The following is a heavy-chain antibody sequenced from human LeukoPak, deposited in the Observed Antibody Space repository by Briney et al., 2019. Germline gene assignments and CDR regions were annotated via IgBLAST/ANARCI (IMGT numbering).Heavy chain of an antibody. J-gene: IGHJ4*02. CDR2: IYYSGST. Sequence: SETLSLTCTASGGSISSSSYYWGWIRQPPGKGLEWIGSIYYSGSTYYNPSLKSRVTISVDTSKNQFSLKLSSVTAADTAAYYCAREDYYYDSSGYPDYWGQGTLVTVSS. D-gene: IGHD3-22*01. CDR3: AREDYYYDSSGYPDY. CDR1: GGSISSSSYY. V-gene: IGHV4-39*01.